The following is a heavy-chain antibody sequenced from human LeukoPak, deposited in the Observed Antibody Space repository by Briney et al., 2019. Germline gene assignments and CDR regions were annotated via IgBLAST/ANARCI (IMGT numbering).Heavy chain of an antibody. Sequence: PGGSLRLSCAASGFTFNSYAMTWVRQAPGKGLEWVSVIYSGGSTYYADSVKGRFTISRDNSRNTLYLQMNSLRAEDTAVYYCARSTLLSSWYGYYFDYWGQGTLVTVSS. CDR3: ARSTLLSSWYGYYFDY. CDR1: GFTFNSYA. J-gene: IGHJ4*02. CDR2: IYSGGST. D-gene: IGHD6-13*01. V-gene: IGHV3-66*01.